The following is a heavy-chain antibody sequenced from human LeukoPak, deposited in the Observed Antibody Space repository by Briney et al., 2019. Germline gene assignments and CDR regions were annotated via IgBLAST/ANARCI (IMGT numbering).Heavy chain of an antibody. CDR3: ARRTDY. V-gene: IGHV4-4*07. J-gene: IGHJ4*02. CDR1: GGSMNNYY. CDR2: IYSSGST. D-gene: IGHD1-14*01. Sequence: SETLSLTCTVSGGSMNNYYRNWIRQPAGKGLEWIGHIYSSGSTNYNPSLKSRVTISIDTSKNQFFLKLSSVTAADTAVYYCARRTDYWGQGTLVTVSS.